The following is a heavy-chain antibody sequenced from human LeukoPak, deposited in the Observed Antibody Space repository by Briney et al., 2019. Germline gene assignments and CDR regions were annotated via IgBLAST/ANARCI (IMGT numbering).Heavy chain of an antibody. Sequence: SETLSLTCTVSGGSISSYYWSWIRQPAGKGLEWIGRIYTSGSTNHNPSLKSRVTMSVDTSKNQFSLKLSSVTAADTAVYYCARDYDSSGLEEYYFDYWGQGTLVTVSS. CDR2: IYTSGST. CDR1: GGSISSYY. D-gene: IGHD3-22*01. V-gene: IGHV4-4*07. CDR3: ARDYDSSGLEEYYFDY. J-gene: IGHJ4*02.